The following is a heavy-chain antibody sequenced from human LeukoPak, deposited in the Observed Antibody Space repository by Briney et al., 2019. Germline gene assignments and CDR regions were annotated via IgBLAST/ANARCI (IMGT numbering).Heavy chain of an antibody. J-gene: IGHJ4*02. CDR3: ASRPYYYDSSGYDDY. Sequence: SVKVSCKASGGTFSSYAISWVRQAPGQGLEWMGGIIPIFGTANYAQKFQGRVTITADKSTSTAYMELSSLRSEDTAVYYCASRPYYYDSSGYDDYWGQGTLVTVSS. V-gene: IGHV1-69*06. CDR1: GGTFSSYA. D-gene: IGHD3-22*01. CDR2: IIPIFGTA.